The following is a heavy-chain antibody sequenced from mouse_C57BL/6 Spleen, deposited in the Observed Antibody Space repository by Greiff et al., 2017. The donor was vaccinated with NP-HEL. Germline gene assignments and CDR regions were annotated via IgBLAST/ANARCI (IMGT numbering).Heavy chain of an antibody. CDR3: ARLGTSYEDAMDY. D-gene: IGHD2-3*01. CDR1: GYTFTSYT. CDR2: INPSSGYT. Sequence: QVHVKQSGAELARPGASVKMSCKASGYTFTSYTMHWVKQRPGQGLEWIGYINPSSGYTKYNQKFKDKATLTADKSSSTAYMQLSSLTSEDSAVYYCARLGTSYEDAMDYWGQGTSVTVSS. V-gene: IGHV1-4*01. J-gene: IGHJ4*01.